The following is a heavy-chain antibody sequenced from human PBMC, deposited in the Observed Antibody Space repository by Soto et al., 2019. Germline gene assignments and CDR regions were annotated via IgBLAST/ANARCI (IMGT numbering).Heavy chain of an antibody. Sequence: PGWSLRLSCTASGLTFDDYAMQWVRQAPGKGLEWVSGINWNSDYLDYVDSVKGRFTISRDNAKNSLYLEMNSLRAEDTALYYCAAISTGSFDFWGQGTPVTVS. CDR1: GLTFDDYA. V-gene: IGHV3-9*01. CDR2: INWNSDYL. J-gene: IGHJ4*02. D-gene: IGHD3-9*01. CDR3: AAISTGSFDF.